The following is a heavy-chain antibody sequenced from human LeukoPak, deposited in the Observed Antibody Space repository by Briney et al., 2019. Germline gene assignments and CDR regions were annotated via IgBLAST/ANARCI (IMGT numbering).Heavy chain of an antibody. V-gene: IGHV3-21*01. CDR3: AKDYCSSTSCEIDY. Sequence: GGSLRLSCAASGFTFSSYSMNWVRQAPGKGLEWVSSISSSSSYIYYADSVKGRFTISRDNAKNSLYLQMNSLRAEDTAVYYCAKDYCSSTSCEIDYWGQGTLVTVSS. J-gene: IGHJ4*02. CDR2: ISSSSSYI. D-gene: IGHD2-2*01. CDR1: GFTFSSYS.